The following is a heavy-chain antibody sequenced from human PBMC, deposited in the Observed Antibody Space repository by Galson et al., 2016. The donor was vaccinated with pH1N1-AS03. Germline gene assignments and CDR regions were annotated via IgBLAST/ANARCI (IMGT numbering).Heavy chain of an antibody. CDR1: GGSMNDFY. J-gene: IGHJ4*02. D-gene: IGHD2-2*01. CDR2: IFYTGNT. V-gene: IGHV4-59*12. CDR3: ARGHCSTISCQWGFDH. Sequence: TLSLTCTVSGGSMNDFYWNWIRQPPGKGLEWIGYIFYTGNTKYNPSLKGRITMSVDTSKNQFSLKLSSVTAADTAVYYCARGHCSTISCQWGFDHWGQGTLVTVSS.